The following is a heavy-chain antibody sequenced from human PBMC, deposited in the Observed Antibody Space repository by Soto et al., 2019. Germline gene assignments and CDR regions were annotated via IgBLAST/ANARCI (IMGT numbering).Heavy chain of an antibody. J-gene: IGHJ6*02. D-gene: IGHD3-22*01. CDR1: GFTFSNAW. CDR2: IKSKTDGGTT. V-gene: IGHV3-15*01. Sequence: GGSLRLSCAASGFTFSNAWMSWVRQAPGKGLEWVGRIKSKTDGGTTDYAAPVKGRFTISRDDSKNTLYLQMNSLKTEDTAVYYCTTVYNYYDSSGYYLNYYYYGMDVWGQGTTVTVSS. CDR3: TTVYNYYDSSGYYLNYYYYGMDV.